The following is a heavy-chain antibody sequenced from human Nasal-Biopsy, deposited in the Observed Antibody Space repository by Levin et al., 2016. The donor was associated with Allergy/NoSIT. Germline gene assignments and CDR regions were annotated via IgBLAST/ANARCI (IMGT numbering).Heavy chain of an antibody. CDR3: ARQPLAVDDADY. D-gene: IGHD6-19*01. Sequence: GESLKISCKGSGYTFSNYWISWLRQIPGKGLEWMGSIDPTDSHVNYSPSFQGHVTISADFSSAHLQWSSLEASDTAIYFCARQPLAVDDADYWGQGTLVTISS. V-gene: IGHV5-10-1*01. J-gene: IGHJ4*02. CDR2: IDPTDSHV. CDR1: GYTFSNYW.